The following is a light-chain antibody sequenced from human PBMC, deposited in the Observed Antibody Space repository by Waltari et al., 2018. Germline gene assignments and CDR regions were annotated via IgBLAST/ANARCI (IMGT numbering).Light chain of an antibody. V-gene: IGKV1-17*02. Sequence: DIQMTQSPSSLSASVGDRVTITCRASQGISNYLNWYQQKPVKRSKLLIYDASSLQSAVPSRFSGSGSAEVFTLTISNLQPEDFATFYCLKYNSAPFTFGPGTKLDIK. CDR3: LKYNSAPFT. J-gene: IGKJ3*01. CDR2: DAS. CDR1: QGISNY.